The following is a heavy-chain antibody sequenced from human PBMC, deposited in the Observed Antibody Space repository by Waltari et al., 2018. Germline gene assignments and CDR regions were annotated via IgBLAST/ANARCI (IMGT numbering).Heavy chain of an antibody. V-gene: IGHV3-30*04. CDR1: GFTFSSYA. CDR2: ISYDGSNK. D-gene: IGHD6-19*01. CDR3: ARDRAVAGTAAYDY. Sequence: QVHLVESGGGVVQPGRSLRLSCAASGFTFSSYAMHWVRQAPGKGLEWVAVISYDGSNKYYADSVKGRFTISRDNAKNTLYLQMNSLRAEDTAVYYCARDRAVAGTAAYDYWGQGTLVTVSS. J-gene: IGHJ4*02.